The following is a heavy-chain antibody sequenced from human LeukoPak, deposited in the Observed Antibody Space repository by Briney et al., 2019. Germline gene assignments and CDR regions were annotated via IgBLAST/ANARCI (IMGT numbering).Heavy chain of an antibody. V-gene: IGHV4-59*08. CDR3: ARHPFSTPFDY. Sequence: SETLSPTCSVSGGSTSGFYWSWIRQPPGKGLEWIGYVYYSGDSNYNPSLKSRVSMSLDTSKNQVSLRLSSVTAADTAVYYCARHPFSTPFDYWGRGTLVTVSS. CDR2: VYYSGDS. J-gene: IGHJ4*02. CDR1: GGSTSGFY.